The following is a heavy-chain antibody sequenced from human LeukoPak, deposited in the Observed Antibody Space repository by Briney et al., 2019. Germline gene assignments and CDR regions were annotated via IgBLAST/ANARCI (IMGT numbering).Heavy chain of an antibody. CDR1: TLTFNDPY. CDR2: IRSKADRYTT. D-gene: IGHD3-3*01. J-gene: IGHJ3*02. Sequence: GGSLRLSCVVSTLTFNDPYMDWVRQVPGKGLEWLGRIRSKADRYTTEYAASVNGRFTISRDDSKNSLYLQMNSLKIEDTALYYCARELPPVLRFLEWRDAFDIWGQGTMVTVSS. V-gene: IGHV3-72*01. CDR3: ARELPPVLRFLEWRDAFDI.